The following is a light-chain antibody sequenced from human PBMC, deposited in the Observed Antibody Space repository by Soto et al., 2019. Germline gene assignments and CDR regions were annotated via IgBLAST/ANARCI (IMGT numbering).Light chain of an antibody. CDR2: AAS. CDR3: QQRSNWPPT. J-gene: IGKJ1*01. Sequence: GSRQSPFSLSFSTGERATLSCRAASRISSDYLAWFQQTPGQAPRLLIYAASSRATGIPDRFSGSGSGTDFTLTISRLEPEDFAVYYCQQRSNWPPTFGQGTKVDIK. CDR1: SRISSDY. V-gene: IGKV3D-20*02.